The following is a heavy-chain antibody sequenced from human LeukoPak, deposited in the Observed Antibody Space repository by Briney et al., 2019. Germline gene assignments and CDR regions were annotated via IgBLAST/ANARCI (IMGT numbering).Heavy chain of an antibody. CDR1: GGSISSYY. J-gene: IGHJ6*02. Sequence: SETLSLTCTVSGGSISSYYWSWIRQPPGKGLEWIGYIYHSGSTNYNPSLKSRVTISVDTSKNQFSLKLSSVTAADTAVYYCARDKQMSGNYYYYYGMDVWGQGTTVTVSS. D-gene: IGHD1-14*01. CDR2: IYHSGST. V-gene: IGHV4-59*01. CDR3: ARDKQMSGNYYYYYGMDV.